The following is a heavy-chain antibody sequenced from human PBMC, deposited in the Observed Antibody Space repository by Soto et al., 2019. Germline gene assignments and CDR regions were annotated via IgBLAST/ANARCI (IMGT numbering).Heavy chain of an antibody. CDR2: IFWNDEK. D-gene: IGHD4-17*01. V-gene: IGHV2-26*01. CDR3: ARIQTVAEYEGDYSFGYGMDV. CDR1: GFSLSLRRMG. Sequence: QVTLKESGPVLVNPTETLTLPSTVFGFSLSLRRMGVSWIVQPPGKALEGLPNIFWNDEKSYSTSLQSRLTISRGTSSTQVVLTMTDMDPVDTATYFCARIQTVAEYEGDYSFGYGMDVWGQGTTVTVSS. J-gene: IGHJ6*02.